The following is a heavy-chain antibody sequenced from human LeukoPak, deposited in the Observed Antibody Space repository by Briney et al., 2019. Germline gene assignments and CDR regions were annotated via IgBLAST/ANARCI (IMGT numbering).Heavy chain of an antibody. J-gene: IGHJ4*02. CDR2: IIPIFGTA. CDR1: GGTFSSYA. Sequence: ASVKVSCKASGGTFSSYAISWVRQAPGQGPEWMGGIIPIFGTANYAQKFQGRVTITTDESTSTAYMELSSLRSEDTAVYYCARAISYSSGSYFDYWGQGTLVTVSS. V-gene: IGHV1-69*05. D-gene: IGHD6-19*01. CDR3: ARAISYSSGSYFDY.